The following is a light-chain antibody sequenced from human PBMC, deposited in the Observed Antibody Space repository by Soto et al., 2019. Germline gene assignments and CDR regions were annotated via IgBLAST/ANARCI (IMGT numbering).Light chain of an antibody. CDR3: QQADTFTIT. Sequence: VIWMTQSPSLLSASTGDRVTISCRMSQGISSYLAWYQKKPGKAPELLIYAASTLQSGVPSRFSGSGFGTDFNLTISSLQTEDSAIYDCQQADTFTITVGQRTRVEIK. CDR2: AAS. J-gene: IGKJ5*01. CDR1: QGISSY. V-gene: IGKV1D-8*03.